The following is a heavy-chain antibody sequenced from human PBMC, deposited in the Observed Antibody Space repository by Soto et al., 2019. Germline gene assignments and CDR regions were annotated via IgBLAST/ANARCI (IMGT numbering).Heavy chain of an antibody. Sequence: XATLSLTCAVHGGSFSGFYWTWIRQPPGKGLEWIGEINHSVSSNYNPPLKSRVTMSLDTSRNQFSLSLNSVTAADTAVYYCARMAGPWYFDLWGRGTLVTVSS. CDR2: INHSVSS. J-gene: IGHJ2*01. CDR1: GGSFSGFY. CDR3: ARMAGPWYFDL. V-gene: IGHV4-34*01.